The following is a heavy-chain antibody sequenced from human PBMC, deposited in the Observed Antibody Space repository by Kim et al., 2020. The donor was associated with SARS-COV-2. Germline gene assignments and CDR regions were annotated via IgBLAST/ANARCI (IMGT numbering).Heavy chain of an antibody. CDR1: GGSISSGGYY. D-gene: IGHD3-10*01. J-gene: IGHJ4*02. CDR2: IYYSGST. CDR3: ARDTGSRVDY. V-gene: IGHV4-31*03. Sequence: SETLSLTCTVSGGSISSGGYYWSWIRQHPGKGLEWIGYIYYSGSTYYNPSLKSRVTISVDTSKNQFSLKLSSVTAADTAVYYCARDTGSRVDYWGQGTLVTVSS.